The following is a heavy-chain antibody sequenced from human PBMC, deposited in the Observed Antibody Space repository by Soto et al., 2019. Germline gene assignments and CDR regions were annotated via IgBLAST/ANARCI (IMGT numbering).Heavy chain of an antibody. Sequence: PGESLKISCKGSGYSFTSYWISWVRQMPGKGLEWMGRIDPSDSYTNYSPSFQGHVTISADKSISTAYLQWSSLKASDTAMYYCAINRADSGSYYGPINFDYWGQGTLVTVSS. D-gene: IGHD1-26*01. J-gene: IGHJ4*02. CDR3: AINRADSGSYYGPINFDY. V-gene: IGHV5-10-1*01. CDR1: GYSFTSYW. CDR2: IDPSDSYT.